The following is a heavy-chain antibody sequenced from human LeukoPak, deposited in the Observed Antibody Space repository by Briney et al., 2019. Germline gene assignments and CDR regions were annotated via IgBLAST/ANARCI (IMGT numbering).Heavy chain of an antibody. J-gene: IGHJ4*02. CDR2: IWYDGSNK. V-gene: IGHV3-33*08. CDR1: RFTLSTYW. CDR3: ARPYYYDSSGYYDY. Sequence: GGSLRLSCAASRFTLSTYWMSWVRQAPGKGLEWVAVIWYDGSNKYYADSVKGRFTISRDNSKNTLYLQMNSLRAEDTAVYYCARPYYYDSSGYYDYWGQGTLVTVSS. D-gene: IGHD3-22*01.